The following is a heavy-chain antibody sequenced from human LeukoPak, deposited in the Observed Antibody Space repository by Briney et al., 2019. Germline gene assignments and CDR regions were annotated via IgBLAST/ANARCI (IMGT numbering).Heavy chain of an antibody. CDR2: INSDGSSL. CDR3: ARDYAYSNYYYGYFYGMDV. CDR1: GFTFSDYW. D-gene: IGHD4-11*01. J-gene: IGHJ6*02. Sequence: PGGSLRLSCAASGFTFSDYWMHWVRQAPGKGLVWVSRINSDGSSLSYADSVKGRLTISRDNAKNTLYLRMNSLRAEDTAVYYCARDYAYSNYYYGYFYGMDVWGQGTTVTVSS. V-gene: IGHV3-74*01.